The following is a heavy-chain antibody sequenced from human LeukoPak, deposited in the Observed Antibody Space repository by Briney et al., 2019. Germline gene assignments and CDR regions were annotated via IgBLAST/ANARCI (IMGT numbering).Heavy chain of an antibody. Sequence: SETLSLTCTVSGYSISSGYYWGWIRQPPGKGLEWIGSIYHSGSTYYNPSLKSRVTISVDTSKNQFSLKLSSVTAADTAVYYCASRKRASGDSSGLDWGQGTLVTVSS. CDR1: GYSISSGYY. V-gene: IGHV4-38-2*02. CDR3: ASRKRASGDSSGLD. J-gene: IGHJ4*02. CDR2: IYHSGST. D-gene: IGHD3-22*01.